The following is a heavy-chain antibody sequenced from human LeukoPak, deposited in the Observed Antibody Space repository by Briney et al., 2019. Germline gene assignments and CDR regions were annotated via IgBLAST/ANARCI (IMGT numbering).Heavy chain of an antibody. CDR2: IHYSGRP. J-gene: IGHJ6*02. Sequence: PSETLSLTCTVSGGSISGHYWTWIRQPPGRGLEWIGQIHYSGRPDYNPSLKSRVTISVDTSKNQLSLKVTSVTGADTAVYYCARFGVDYDMDVWGQGTTVTVSS. V-gene: IGHV4-59*11. CDR1: GGSISGHY. D-gene: IGHD3-16*01. CDR3: ARFGVDYDMDV.